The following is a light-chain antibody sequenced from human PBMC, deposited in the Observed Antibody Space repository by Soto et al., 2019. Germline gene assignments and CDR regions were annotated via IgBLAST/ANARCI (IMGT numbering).Light chain of an antibody. Sequence: DIQMTQSPSTLSASVGDRVTITCRASQTISTWLAWYQQKPGKAPKLLIYDASSLQGGVPSRFSGSGSGTEFTLTISSLQPDDFATYYCQQYDSYSLTFGQGTEVEIK. CDR1: QTISTW. J-gene: IGKJ1*01. CDR3: QQYDSYSLT. V-gene: IGKV1-5*01. CDR2: DAS.